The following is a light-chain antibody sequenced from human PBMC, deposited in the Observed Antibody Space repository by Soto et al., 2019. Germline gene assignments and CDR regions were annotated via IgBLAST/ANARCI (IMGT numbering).Light chain of an antibody. CDR1: SSDVGGYND. CDR2: EVS. CDR3: CSCAGSNKV. J-gene: IGLJ2*01. V-gene: IGLV2-8*01. Sequence: QSALTQPPSASGSPGQSVTISCTGSSSDVGGYNDVSWYQQHPGTAPKLMIYEVSNRPSGVPDRFSGSKSGNTASLTVSGLQDEDEADCYCCSCAGSNKVFGGGTKVTVL.